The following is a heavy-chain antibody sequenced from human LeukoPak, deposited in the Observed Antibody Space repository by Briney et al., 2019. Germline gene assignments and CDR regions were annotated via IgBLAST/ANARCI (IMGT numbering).Heavy chain of an antibody. CDR2: IYYSGST. CDR1: GGSISSDY. Sequence: PSETLSLTCTVSGGSISSDYWSWIRQPPGKGLEWIGYIYYSGSTKYNPSLKSRLTISVDTSKNQLSLRLTSVTAADTAVYYCARNSVGELSWFDPWGQGTLVTVSS. V-gene: IGHV4-59*01. D-gene: IGHD3-10*01. J-gene: IGHJ5*02. CDR3: ARNSVGELSWFDP.